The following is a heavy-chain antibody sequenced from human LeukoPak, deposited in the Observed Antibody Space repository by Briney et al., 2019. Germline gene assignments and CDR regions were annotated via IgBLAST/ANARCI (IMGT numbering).Heavy chain of an antibody. J-gene: IGHJ4*02. CDR1: GFTFSSYA. Sequence: GGSLRLSCAASGFTFSSYAMSWVRQAPGKGLEWVSVLYSGGSAYYADSVRGRFTISRDNSKNTLYLQMSSLRAEDTAVYYCARSSDGDYYYYFDYWGQGTLVTVSS. D-gene: IGHD4-17*01. CDR2: LYSGGSA. CDR3: ARSSDGDYYYYFDY. V-gene: IGHV3-53*01.